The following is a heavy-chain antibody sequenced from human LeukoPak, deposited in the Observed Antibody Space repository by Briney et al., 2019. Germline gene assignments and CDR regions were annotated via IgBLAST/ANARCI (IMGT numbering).Heavy chain of an antibody. CDR3: ARATMVRGVINDY. CDR2: IYSGGST. CDR1: GFTVSSSY. Sequence: GGSLRLSCAASGFTVSSSYMSWVRQAPGKGLEWVSVIYSGGSTYYADSVKGRFTISRDNSKNTLYLQMNSLRAEDTAVYYCARATMVRGVINDYWGQGTLVTVSS. V-gene: IGHV3-66*01. J-gene: IGHJ4*02. D-gene: IGHD3-10*01.